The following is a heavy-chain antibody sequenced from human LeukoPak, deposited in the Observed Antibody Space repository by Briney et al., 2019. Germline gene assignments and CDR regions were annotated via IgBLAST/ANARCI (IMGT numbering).Heavy chain of an antibody. CDR3: ARAVRYSSSWYEDY. CDR1: GYTFTSYA. D-gene: IGHD6-13*01. V-gene: IGHV1-3*03. J-gene: IGHJ4*02. CDR2: INAGNGNT. Sequence: ASVKVSCKASGYTFTSYAMHWVRQAPGQRLEWMGWINAGNGNTKYSQEFQGRVTITRDTSASTAYMELSSLRSEDMAVYYCARAVRYSSSWYEDYWGQGTRVTVSS.